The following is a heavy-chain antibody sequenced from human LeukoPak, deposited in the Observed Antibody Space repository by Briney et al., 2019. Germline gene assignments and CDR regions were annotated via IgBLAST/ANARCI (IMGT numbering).Heavy chain of an antibody. Sequence: GSSVKVSCKASGYTFTGYYMHWVRQAPGQGLEWMGWINPNSGGTKYAQKFQGRVNMTRDTSISTAYMELSRLRSDDTAVYYCARTVGYSSGWYYFDYWGQGTLVTVSS. CDR1: GYTFTGYY. D-gene: IGHD6-19*01. CDR3: ARTVGYSSGWYYFDY. V-gene: IGHV1-2*02. J-gene: IGHJ4*02. CDR2: INPNSGGT.